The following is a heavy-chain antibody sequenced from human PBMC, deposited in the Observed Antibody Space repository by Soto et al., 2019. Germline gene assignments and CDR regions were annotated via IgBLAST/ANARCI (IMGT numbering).Heavy chain of an antibody. D-gene: IGHD1-1*01. CDR1: GFTLSSYA. CDR2: ISANGGGT. J-gene: IGHJ4*02. Sequence: GGSLRLSCAASGFTLSSYAMTWVRQVPGKGLEWVSSISANGGGTYYGDSVKGRFTISRDNSKNTLYLQMNSLRDDDTAVYYCANHRTQTGTTHLELAYWGQGTLVTVSS. CDR3: ANHRTQTGTTHLELAY. V-gene: IGHV3-23*01.